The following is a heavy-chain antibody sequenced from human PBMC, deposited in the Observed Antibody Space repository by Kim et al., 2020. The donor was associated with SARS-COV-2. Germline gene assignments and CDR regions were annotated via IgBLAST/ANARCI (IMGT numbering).Heavy chain of an antibody. Sequence: ASVKVSCKASGYTFTGYYMHWVRQAPGQGLEWMGRINPNSGGTNYAQKFQGRVTMTRDTSISTAYMELSRLRSDDTAVYYCASIYTTGGYRTDAFDIWGQGTMVTVSS. CDR1: GYTFTGYY. CDR2: INPNSGGT. CDR3: ASIYTTGGYRTDAFDI. D-gene: IGHD3-16*02. V-gene: IGHV1-2*06. J-gene: IGHJ3*02.